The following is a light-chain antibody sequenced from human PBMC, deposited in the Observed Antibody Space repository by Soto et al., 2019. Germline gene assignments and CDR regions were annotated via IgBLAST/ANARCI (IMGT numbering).Light chain of an antibody. CDR2: EVR. J-gene: IGLJ1*01. Sequence: QSVLTQPPSASGSVGQSVTISCTGTSNDVGGYNYVSWYLQYPGTAPKVLIYEVRKRPSGVPERFSGSKSGNTASLTVSGLQAEDEADYYCSSYAGGNSYVFGYGNKVTV. V-gene: IGLV2-8*01. CDR3: SSYAGGNSYV. CDR1: SNDVGGYNY.